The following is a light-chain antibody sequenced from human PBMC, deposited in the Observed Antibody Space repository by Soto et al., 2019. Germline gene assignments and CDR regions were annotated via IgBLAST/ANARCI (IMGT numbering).Light chain of an antibody. V-gene: IGKV3-11*01. J-gene: IGKJ1*01. Sequence: DIVLTQSPATLSLSPGDRANLSCRASQSVGTSLAWYKQQPGQAPRLLIHDAAYRASGIPERFSGSGSGTAFSLSISSLEPDDFAVYYCQHRSSWPRSFGRGTKVEV. CDR3: QHRSSWPRS. CDR1: QSVGTS. CDR2: DAA.